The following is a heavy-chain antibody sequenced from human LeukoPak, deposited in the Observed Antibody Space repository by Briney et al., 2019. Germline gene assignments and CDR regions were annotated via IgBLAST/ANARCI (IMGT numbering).Heavy chain of an antibody. J-gene: IGHJ4*02. D-gene: IGHD6-19*01. CDR2: ISSSGSTI. V-gene: IGHV3-48*03. CDR1: GFTFSSYE. CDR3: AKDMNSWRNGSGLGDYFDY. Sequence: GGSLRLSCAASGFTFSSYEMNWVRQAPGKGLEWVSYISSSGSTIYYADSVKGRFTISRDNSKNTLYLQMNSLRAVDTAVYYCAKDMNSWRNGSGLGDYFDYWGQGTLVTVSS.